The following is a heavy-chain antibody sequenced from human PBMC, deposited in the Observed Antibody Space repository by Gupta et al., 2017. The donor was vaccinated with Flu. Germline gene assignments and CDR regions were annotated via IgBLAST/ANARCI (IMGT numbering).Heavy chain of an antibody. V-gene: IGHV3-7*01. D-gene: IGHD3-9*01. CDR3: ARDHFRYFDWVLQTSGGGVLDS. CDR1: GFTFSDYW. Sequence: EVQLVESGGGLVQPGGSLRLSCAASGFTFSDYWMNWVRQAPGKGLECVASINKDGTERYYVDSVEGRFTISRDNADNSLYLQMNSLRAEDTAIYYCARDHFRYFDWVLQTSGGGVLDSWGQGTPVTVSS. J-gene: IGHJ4*02. CDR2: INKDGTER.